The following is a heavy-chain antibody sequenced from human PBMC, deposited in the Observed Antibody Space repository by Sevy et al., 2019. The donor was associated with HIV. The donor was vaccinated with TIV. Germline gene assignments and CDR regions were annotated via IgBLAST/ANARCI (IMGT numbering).Heavy chain of an antibody. J-gene: IGHJ4*02. CDR1: GFTFNNYV. Sequence: GGSLRLSCAASGFTFNNYVMNWVRQAPGKGLEWVSVISHGGGTTYYADSVKGRFTSSRDDSKDTVYLEMNSLRAEDTAMYYCAGRYLPSAPTALDYWGQGTLVTVSS. V-gene: IGHV3-23*01. D-gene: IGHD5-18*01. CDR3: AGRYLPSAPTALDY. CDR2: ISHGGGTT.